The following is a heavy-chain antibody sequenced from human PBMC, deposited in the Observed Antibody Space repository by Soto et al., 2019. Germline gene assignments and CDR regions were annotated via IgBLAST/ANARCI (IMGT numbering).Heavy chain of an antibody. Sequence: QVQLVQSGAEVKKPGASVKVSCKASGYTFTSYGISWVRQAPGQGLEWMGWISAYNGNTNYAQKLQGRVTMTTDTSXITAYVELRSLRSDDTAVYYCARDRSAVAGLAMFDYWGQGTLVTVSS. J-gene: IGHJ4*02. D-gene: IGHD6-19*01. V-gene: IGHV1-18*01. CDR2: ISAYNGNT. CDR1: GYTFTSYG. CDR3: ARDRSAVAGLAMFDY.